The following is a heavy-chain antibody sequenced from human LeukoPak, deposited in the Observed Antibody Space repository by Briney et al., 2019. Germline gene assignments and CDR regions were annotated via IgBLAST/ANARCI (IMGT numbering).Heavy chain of an antibody. CDR3: ARDHLGIVGAGGEDYFDY. CDR1: GASISSGDYY. CDR2: IYYSGST. Sequence: PSETLSLTCTVSGASISSGDYYWSWIRQPPGKGLEWIGYIYYSGSTYYNPSLKSRVTISVDTSKNQFSLKLSSVTAADTAVYYCARDHLGIVGAGGEDYFDYWGQGTLVTVSS. D-gene: IGHD1-26*01. V-gene: IGHV4-30-4*08. J-gene: IGHJ4*02.